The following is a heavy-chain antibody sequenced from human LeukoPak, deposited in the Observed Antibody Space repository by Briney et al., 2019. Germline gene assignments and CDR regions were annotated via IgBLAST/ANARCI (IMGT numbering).Heavy chain of an antibody. CDR2: IYYSGST. CDR1: GGSISSYY. D-gene: IGHD6-19*01. Sequence: SETLSLTCTVSGGSISSYYWSWIRQPPGKGLEWIGYIYYSGSTNYNPSLKSRVTISVDTSKNQFSLKLSSVTAADTAVYYCARDPGSLFSSGWYVDYYGMDVWGQGTTVTVSS. J-gene: IGHJ6*02. V-gene: IGHV4-59*01. CDR3: ARDPGSLFSSGWYVDYYGMDV.